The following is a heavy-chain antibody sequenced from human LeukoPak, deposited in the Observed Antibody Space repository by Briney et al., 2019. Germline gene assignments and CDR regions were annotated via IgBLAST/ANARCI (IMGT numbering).Heavy chain of an antibody. Sequence: GGSLRLSCEASGFTFNTYSMNWARQAPGKGLEWVSYISSSGSTIYYADSVKGRFTISRDNAKNSLYLQMNSLRAEDTAVYYCAELGITMIGGVWGRGTTVTISS. V-gene: IGHV3-48*04. CDR2: ISSSGSTI. D-gene: IGHD3-10*02. CDR1: GFTFNTYS. J-gene: IGHJ6*04. CDR3: AELGITMIGGV.